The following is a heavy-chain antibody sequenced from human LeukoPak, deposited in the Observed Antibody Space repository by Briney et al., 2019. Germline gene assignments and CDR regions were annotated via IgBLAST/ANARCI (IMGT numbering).Heavy chain of an antibody. D-gene: IGHD2-21*02. CDR3: ARDSVVVTATTYYYYYYMDV. CDR2: ISSSSSYI. Sequence: GGSLRLSCVASGFSFSRYWMNWVRQAPGKGLEWVSSISSSSSYIYYADSVKGRFTISRDNAKNSLYLQMNSLRAEDTAVYYCARDSVVVTATTYYYYYYMDVWGKGTTVTVSS. V-gene: IGHV3-21*01. J-gene: IGHJ6*03. CDR1: GFSFSRYW.